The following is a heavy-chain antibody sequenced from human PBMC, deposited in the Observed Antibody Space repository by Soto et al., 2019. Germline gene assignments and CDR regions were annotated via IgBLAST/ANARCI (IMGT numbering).Heavy chain of an antibody. J-gene: IGHJ4*02. CDR3: AKDWSSSWYGRYYFDY. V-gene: IGHV3-9*01. CDR1: GFTFDDYA. D-gene: IGHD6-13*01. CDR2: ISWNSGSI. Sequence: EVQLVESGGGLVQPGRSLRLSCAASGFTFDDYAMHWVRQAPGKGLEWVSGISWNSGSIGYADSVKGRFTISRDNAKNSLYLQMNRLRAEDTALYYCAKDWSSSWYGRYYFDYWGQGTLVTVSS.